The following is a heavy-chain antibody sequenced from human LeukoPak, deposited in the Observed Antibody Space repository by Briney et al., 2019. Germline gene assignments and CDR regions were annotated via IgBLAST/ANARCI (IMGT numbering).Heavy chain of an antibody. V-gene: IGHV4-39*01. CDR2: IYYSGGT. CDR1: GGSISSSSYY. J-gene: IGHJ4*02. D-gene: IGHD5-18*01. CDR3: ARSSTIHGHFDY. Sequence: PPETLSLTCTVSGGSISSSSYYWGWIRRPPGKGLEWIGSIYYSGGTYYNPSLKSRVTISVDTSKNQFSLKLSSVTATDTTVYFCARSSTIHGHFDYWGQGALVTVSS.